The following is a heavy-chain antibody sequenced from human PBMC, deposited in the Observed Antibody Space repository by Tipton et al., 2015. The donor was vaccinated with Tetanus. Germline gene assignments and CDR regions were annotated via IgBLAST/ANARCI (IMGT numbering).Heavy chain of an antibody. CDR1: GGSISSGGYY. J-gene: IGHJ4*02. V-gene: IGHV3-11*04. CDR3: ARGSNYDDGSGTDLEY. Sequence: SLRLSCTVSGGSISSGGYYWSWIRQHPGKGLEWISYINSRGTTVYYADSVRGRVTISRDNAKNSLYLQMNSLRTEDTGVYFCARGSNYDDGSGTDLEYWGQGTLVTVSS. CDR2: INSRGTTV. D-gene: IGHD3-22*01.